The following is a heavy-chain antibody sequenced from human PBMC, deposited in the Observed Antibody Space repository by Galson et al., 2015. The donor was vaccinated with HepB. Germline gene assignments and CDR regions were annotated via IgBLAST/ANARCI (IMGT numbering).Heavy chain of an antibody. CDR1: GFTFSSYT. Sequence: SLRLSCAASGFTFSSYTMHWVRQAPGKGLEWVAVIWYDGSNKYYADSVKGRFTISRDNSKNTLYLQMNSLRAEDTAVYYCARDLDSSSLYYFDYWGQGTLVTVSS. D-gene: IGHD6-6*01. V-gene: IGHV3-33*08. CDR3: ARDLDSSSLYYFDY. CDR2: IWYDGSNK. J-gene: IGHJ4*02.